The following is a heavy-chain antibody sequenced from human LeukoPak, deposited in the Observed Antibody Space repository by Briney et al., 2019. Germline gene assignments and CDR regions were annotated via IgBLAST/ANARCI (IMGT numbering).Heavy chain of an antibody. V-gene: IGHV3-33*01. Sequence: PGGSLRLSCAASGXTFNNYGMHWVRQAPGKGLEWVAVIWYDGSNKYLADSVKGRFTISRDNSKNTLYLQMNSLRAEDTAIYYCARDYIVTTMKGFDYWGQGTLVTVSS. D-gene: IGHD5-12*01. CDR2: IWYDGSNK. CDR1: GXTFNNYG. CDR3: ARDYIVTTMKGFDY. J-gene: IGHJ4*02.